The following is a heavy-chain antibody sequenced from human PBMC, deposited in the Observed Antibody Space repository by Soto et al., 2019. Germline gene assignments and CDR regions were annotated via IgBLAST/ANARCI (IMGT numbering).Heavy chain of an antibody. D-gene: IGHD6-13*01. CDR3: ARGSIPGSSWGRGYYFDY. Sequence: QVQLVESGGGVVQPGRSLRLSCAASGFTFSSYGMHWVRQAPGKGLEWAAVIWYDGSNKYYADSVKGRFTISRDNSKNTLYLQMNSLRAEDTAVYYCARGSIPGSSWGRGYYFDYWGQGTLVTVSS. CDR2: IWYDGSNK. V-gene: IGHV3-33*01. J-gene: IGHJ4*02. CDR1: GFTFSSYG.